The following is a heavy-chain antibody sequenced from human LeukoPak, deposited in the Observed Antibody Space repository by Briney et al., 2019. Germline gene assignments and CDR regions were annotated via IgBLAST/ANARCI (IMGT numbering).Heavy chain of an antibody. CDR3: ARDLGYSSGWRDFDY. Sequence: SETLSLTCSVSGYSISSGYYWGWIRQPPGKGLEWIGAIYYSGNTYYNPSLKSRVTISVDKSKNQFSLKLSSVTAADTAVYYCARDLGYSSGWRDFDYWGQGTLVTVSS. J-gene: IGHJ4*02. V-gene: IGHV4-38-2*02. D-gene: IGHD6-19*01. CDR2: IYYSGNT. CDR1: GYSISSGYY.